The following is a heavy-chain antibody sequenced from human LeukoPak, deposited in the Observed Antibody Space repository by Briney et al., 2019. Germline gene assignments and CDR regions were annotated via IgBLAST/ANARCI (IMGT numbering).Heavy chain of an antibody. CDR2: ISSSGSPI. J-gene: IGHJ6*02. V-gene: IGHV3-11*01. CDR1: GFTFSDYY. CDR3: ARHQHYGMDV. Sequence: GGSLRLSCAASGFTFSDYYMSWIRQAPGRGLEWVPYISSSGSPISYADSVKGRSTTSRDNTKNSLYLQMNSLRAEDTAVYYCARHQHYGMDVWGQGTTVTVSS.